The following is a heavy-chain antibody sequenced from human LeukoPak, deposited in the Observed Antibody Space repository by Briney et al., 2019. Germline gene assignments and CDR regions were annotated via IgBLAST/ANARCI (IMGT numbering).Heavy chain of an antibody. CDR1: GFTFDDYA. CDR2: ISGDEGST. V-gene: IGHV3-43*02. Sequence: GSLRLSCTASGFTFDDYAMHWVRQAPGKGLEWVSLISGDEGSTYYADSVKGRFTISRDNSKNSLYLQMHSLRTEDTALHYCAKDSHRQVRGVINYYHYGMDVWGQGTTVIVSS. D-gene: IGHD3-10*01. CDR3: AKDSHRQVRGVINYYHYGMDV. J-gene: IGHJ6*02.